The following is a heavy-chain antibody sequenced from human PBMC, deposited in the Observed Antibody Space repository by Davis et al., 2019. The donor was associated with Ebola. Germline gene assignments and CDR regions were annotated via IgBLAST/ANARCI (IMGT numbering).Heavy chain of an antibody. CDR3: ARAGFGESIDY. D-gene: IGHD3-10*01. CDR2: INHSGST. J-gene: IGHJ4*02. V-gene: IGHV4-61*08. CDR1: GCSISSGDYY. Sequence: SETLSLTCTLSGCSISSGDYYWSCIRQPPGKGLEWIGEINHSGSTNYNPSLKSRVTISVDTSKNQFSLKLSSVTAADTAVYYCARAGFGESIDYWGQGTLVTVSS.